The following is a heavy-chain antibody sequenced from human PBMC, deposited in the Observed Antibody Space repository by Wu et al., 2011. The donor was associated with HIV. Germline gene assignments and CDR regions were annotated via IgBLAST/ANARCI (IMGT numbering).Heavy chain of an antibody. D-gene: IGHD7-27*01. J-gene: IGHJ5*02. CDR1: GYSFTTYG. CDR2: ISAHNGDT. V-gene: IGHV1-18*01. CDR3: ARVTGDLGWFDP. Sequence: QVQLVQSGVEVKKPGASVKVSCKASGYSFTTYGISWVRQAPGQGLEWMGWISAHNGDTNYAQKLQGRVTMTTDTSTSTAYMEMRTLRSDDTAVYYCARVTGDLGWFDPWGQGTLVTVSS.